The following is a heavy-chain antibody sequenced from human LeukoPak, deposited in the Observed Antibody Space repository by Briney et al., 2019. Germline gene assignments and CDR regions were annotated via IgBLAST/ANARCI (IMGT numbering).Heavy chain of an antibody. CDR1: GFTFSSYA. D-gene: IGHD3-10*01. Sequence: GGSLRLSCAASGFTFSSYAMHWVRQAPGKGLEWVAVISYDGSNKYYADSVKGRLTISRDNAKNSLYLQMNSLRVEDTAIYYCARKKTRGLDYWGQGTLVTVSS. CDR2: ISYDGSNK. CDR3: ARKKTRGLDY. J-gene: IGHJ4*02. V-gene: IGHV3-30-3*01.